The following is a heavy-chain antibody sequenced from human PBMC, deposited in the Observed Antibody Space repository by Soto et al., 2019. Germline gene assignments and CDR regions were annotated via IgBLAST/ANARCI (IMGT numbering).Heavy chain of an antibody. D-gene: IGHD3-22*01. CDR1: GFTFSSYE. CDR2: ISSSGSTI. V-gene: IGHV3-48*03. Sequence: PGGSLRLSCAASGFTFSSYEMNWVRQAPGKGLEWVSYISSSGSTIYYADSVKGRFTISRDNAKNSLYLQMNSLRAEDTAVYYCARGDYYDSSGRYYFDYWGQGTLVTVSS. CDR3: ARGDYYDSSGRYYFDY. J-gene: IGHJ4*02.